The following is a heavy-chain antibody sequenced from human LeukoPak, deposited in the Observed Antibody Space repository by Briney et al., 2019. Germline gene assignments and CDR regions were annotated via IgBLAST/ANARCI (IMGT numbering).Heavy chain of an antibody. D-gene: IGHD1/OR15-1a*01. CDR1: GFTFRNYW. V-gene: IGHV3-7*01. Sequence: GGSLRLSCTASGFTFRNYWMSWVRQAPGKGLEWVANIKEDGSEKYYVDSVKGRFTISRDNAKNSLYLQMDTLRAEDTAVYYCARVPRGTVSTWGQGTLVTVSS. CDR3: ARVPRGTVST. J-gene: IGHJ5*02. CDR2: IKEDGSEK.